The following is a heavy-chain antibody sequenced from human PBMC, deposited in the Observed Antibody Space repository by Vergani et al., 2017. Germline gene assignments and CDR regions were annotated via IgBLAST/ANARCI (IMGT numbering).Heavy chain of an antibody. J-gene: IGHJ5*02. V-gene: IGHV3-30-3*01. D-gene: IGHD6-19*01. CDR3: AGEIAVTGFDP. Sequence: QVQLVESGGGVVQPGRSLRLSCAASGFTFSSYAMHWVRQAPGKGLEWVAVISYDGSNKYYADSVMVRFSISRDNSKNTLYLQMNSLRAEDTAVYYCAGEIAVTGFDPWGQGTLVTVSS. CDR1: GFTFSSYA. CDR2: ISYDGSNK.